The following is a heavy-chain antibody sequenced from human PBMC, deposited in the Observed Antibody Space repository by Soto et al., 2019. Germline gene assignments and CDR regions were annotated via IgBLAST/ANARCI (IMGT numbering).Heavy chain of an antibody. CDR3: ARDVDWAFDW. D-gene: IGHD3-9*01. V-gene: IGHV3-48*01. Sequence: GGSLRLSCAASGFIFSSYSMVWVRQAPGQGLEWLSHISVEGSAKDYADSVKGRFTISRDDAKNSVYLQINSLRAEDTAVYYCARDVDWAFDWWGLGTLVTVSS. CDR2: ISVEGSAK. CDR1: GFIFSSYS. J-gene: IGHJ4*02.